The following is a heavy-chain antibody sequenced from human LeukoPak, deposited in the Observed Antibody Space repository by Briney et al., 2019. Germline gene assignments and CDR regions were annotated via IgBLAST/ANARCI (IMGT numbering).Heavy chain of an antibody. J-gene: IGHJ5*02. CDR1: GFTFSDYG. Sequence: PGTSLRLSRAASGFTFSDYGMHWVRQAPGMGLEWVAVIWYDGDKKYYADSVKGRFTNSRDNSKNTLYLQMSSLRVEDTSVYFCARDRCGGADCANWFDPWGQGTLVIVSS. CDR2: IWYDGDKK. CDR3: ARDRCGGADCANWFDP. D-gene: IGHD2-21*02. V-gene: IGHV3-33*01.